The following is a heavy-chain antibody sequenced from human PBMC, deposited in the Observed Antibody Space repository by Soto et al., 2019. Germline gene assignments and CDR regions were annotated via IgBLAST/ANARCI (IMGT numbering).Heavy chain of an antibody. V-gene: IGHV3-33*01. D-gene: IGHD2-21*01. CDR2: IWYDGNNK. CDR1: GFTFSSYG. CDR3: ARGLHSLFDY. Sequence: GGSLRLSCAASGFTFSSYGMHWVRQAPGKGLEWVAVIWYDGNNKYYADSVKGRFTISRDNSKNTRYVQMTSPRAEDTAIYYCARGLHSLFDYWGQGTLVTVSS. J-gene: IGHJ4*02.